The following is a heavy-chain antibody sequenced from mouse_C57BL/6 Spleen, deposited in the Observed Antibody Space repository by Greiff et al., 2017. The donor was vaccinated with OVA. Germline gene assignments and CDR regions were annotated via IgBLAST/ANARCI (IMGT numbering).Heavy chain of an antibody. CDR3: ARSSAQATAMDY. CDR2: INPYNGGT. J-gene: IGHJ4*01. D-gene: IGHD3-2*02. CDR1: GYTFTDYY. Sequence: EVKLMESGPVLVKPGASVKMSCKASGYTFTDYYMNWVKQSHGKSLEWIGVINPYNGGTSYNQKFKGKATLTVDKSSSTAYMELNSLTSEDSAVYYCARSSAQATAMDYWGQGTSVTVSS. V-gene: IGHV1-19*01.